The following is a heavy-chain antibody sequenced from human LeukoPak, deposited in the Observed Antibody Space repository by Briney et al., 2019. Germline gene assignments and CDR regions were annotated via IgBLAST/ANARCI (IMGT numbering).Heavy chain of an antibody. CDR3: ARGLYYDSSTPSGY. CDR1: GASISSYY. V-gene: IGHV4-59*01. J-gene: IGHJ4*02. D-gene: IGHD3-22*01. Sequence: SETLSLTCTVSGASISSYYWTWIRQPPGKGLEWIGYISYSGNTKYNPSLKSRVTISVDTSKNQFSLKLSSVTAADTAVYYCARGLYYDSSTPSGYWGQGTLVTVSS. CDR2: ISYSGNT.